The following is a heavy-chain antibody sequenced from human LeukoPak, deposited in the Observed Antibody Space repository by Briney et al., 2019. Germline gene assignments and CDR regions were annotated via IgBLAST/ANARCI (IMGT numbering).Heavy chain of an antibody. D-gene: IGHD3-10*02. CDR1: GFTFSSYT. Sequence: GGSLRLSCAASGFTFSSYTMNWVRQAPGKGLEWVSSISSTSDYIYQADSVKGRFTISRDNAKNSLYLQMNSLRAEDTAVYYCAELGITMIGGVWGKGTTVTISS. CDR3: AELGITMIGGV. CDR2: ISSTSDYI. J-gene: IGHJ6*04. V-gene: IGHV3-21*01.